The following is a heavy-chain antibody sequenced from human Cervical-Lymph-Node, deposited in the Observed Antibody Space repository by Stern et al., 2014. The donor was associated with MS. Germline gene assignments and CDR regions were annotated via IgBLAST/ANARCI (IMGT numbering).Heavy chain of an antibody. D-gene: IGHD3-10*01. CDR3: ARRGSARRGSGWLDP. CDR2: IIPVLSTT. CDR1: GGTSSRHA. Sequence: QVQLVQSGAEVKEPGSSVKVSCTASGGTSSRHAISWVRQAPGQGLEWMGGIIPVLSTTNYAQKFQGRVTITADDSTSTTFLELSGVTSNDTALYYCARRGSARRGSGWLDPWGQGTLVIVSS. J-gene: IGHJ5*02. V-gene: IGHV1-69*01.